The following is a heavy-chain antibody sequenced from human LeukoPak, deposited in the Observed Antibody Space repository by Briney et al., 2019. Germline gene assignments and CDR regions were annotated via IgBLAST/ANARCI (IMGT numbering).Heavy chain of an antibody. D-gene: IGHD6-13*01. CDR2: IYYSGST. Sequence: PSGTLSLTCTVSGGSISSYYWSWIRQPPGKGLEWIGYIYYSGSTNYNPSLKSRVTISVDTSKNQFSLKLSSVTAADTAVYYCARQRSSWYYFDYWGQGTLVTVPS. CDR3: ARQRSSWYYFDY. CDR1: GGSISSYY. J-gene: IGHJ4*02. V-gene: IGHV4-59*08.